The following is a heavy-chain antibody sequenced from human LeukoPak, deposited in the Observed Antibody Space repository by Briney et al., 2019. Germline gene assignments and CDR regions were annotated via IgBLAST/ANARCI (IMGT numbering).Heavy chain of an antibody. J-gene: IGHJ4*02. Sequence: GASLKISWKGSGYSFISYWIVWGRQMRGKGVEWMGIIYPRDSDTRYNPSLQGQATTSVDTSISTAYLQWSSLKASDTAMYYCVRSQWRYYPTDYWGQGTLVTVSS. CDR3: VRSQWRYYPTDY. CDR1: GYSFISYW. CDR2: IYPRDSDT. D-gene: IGHD1-26*01. V-gene: IGHV5-51*01.